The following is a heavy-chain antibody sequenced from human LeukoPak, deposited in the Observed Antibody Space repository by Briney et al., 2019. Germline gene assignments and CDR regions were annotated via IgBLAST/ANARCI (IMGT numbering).Heavy chain of an antibody. D-gene: IGHD3-16*01. CDR3: AREETSTVWD. Sequence: SETLSLTCTVSGGSISSTNYYWGWIRQPPGKGLEWIGSMYYNGSTYYSPSLKSRVTISVDTSKNHLSLKVTSVTAADTAVYYCAREETSTVWDWGQGTLVTVSS. V-gene: IGHV4-39*07. CDR1: GGSISSTNYY. CDR2: MYYNGST. J-gene: IGHJ4*02.